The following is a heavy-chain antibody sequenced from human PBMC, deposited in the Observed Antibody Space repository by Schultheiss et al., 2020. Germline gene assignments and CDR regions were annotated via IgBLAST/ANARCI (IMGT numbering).Heavy chain of an antibody. J-gene: IGHJ4*02. CDR2: IYHSGST. CDR3: YHLVSDSSGYYPLLKPSRDDY. CDR1: GGSISSGGYS. D-gene: IGHD3-22*01. V-gene: IGHV4-30-2*01. Sequence: SQTLSLTCAVSGGSISSGGYSWSWIRQPPGKGLEWIGYIYHSGSTYYNPSLKSRVTISVDRSKNQFSLKLSSVTAADTAVYYCYHLVSDSSGYYPLLKPSRDDYWGQGTLVTVSS.